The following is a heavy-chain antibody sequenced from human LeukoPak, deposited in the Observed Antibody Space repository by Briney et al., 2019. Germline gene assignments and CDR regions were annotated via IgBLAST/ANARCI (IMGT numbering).Heavy chain of an antibody. J-gene: IGHJ4*02. Sequence: PSQTLSLTCTVSGGSISSASYYWSWIRQPAGKGLEWIGRIYISGSTNYNPSLKSRVTISVDTSKNQFSLKLSSVTAADTAVYYCARRRVDYYDSSGPNHLDYWGQGTLVTVSS. CDR2: IYISGST. CDR1: GGSISSASYY. D-gene: IGHD3-22*01. CDR3: ARRRVDYYDSSGPNHLDY. V-gene: IGHV4-61*02.